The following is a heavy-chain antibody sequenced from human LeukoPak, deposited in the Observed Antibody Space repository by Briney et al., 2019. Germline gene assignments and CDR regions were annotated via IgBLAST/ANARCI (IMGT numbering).Heavy chain of an antibody. CDR1: GGSISSGIYY. Sequence: SETLSLTCTVSGGSISSGIYYWSWIRQPAGKGLEWIGRIYSSGSTNYNPSLKSRVTISVDTSKNQFSLKLSSVTAADTAVYYCARSYFDYWGQGTLVTVSS. V-gene: IGHV4-61*02. J-gene: IGHJ4*02. CDR3: ARSYFDY. CDR2: IYSSGST.